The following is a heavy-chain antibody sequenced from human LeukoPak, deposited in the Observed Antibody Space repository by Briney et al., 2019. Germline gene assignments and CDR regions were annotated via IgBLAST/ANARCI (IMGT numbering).Heavy chain of an antibody. V-gene: IGHV4-59*01. D-gene: IGHD3-3*01. CDR2: IYYSGST. CDR3: ARGRWGGVVTPYHFDY. CDR1: GDSISTYY. Sequence: PSESLSLTCTVSGDSISTYYWSWIRQPPGKGLEWVGHIYYSGSTNYNPSLKSRVTMSVDTSNNRFSQKLSSVTAADTAVYYCARGRWGGVVTPYHFDYWGQGILVTVSS. J-gene: IGHJ4*02.